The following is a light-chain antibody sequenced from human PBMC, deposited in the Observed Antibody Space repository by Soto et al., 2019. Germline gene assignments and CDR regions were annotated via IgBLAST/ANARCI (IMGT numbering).Light chain of an antibody. Sequence: EIVMTQSPATLSVSPGERATLSCRASQSVFSSLAWYQQKPGQAPRLLIYGAATRATGIPARFSGSGSGTEFTLTISSLQSEDFAVYYCQQYNDWWTFGQGTKV. V-gene: IGKV3-15*01. CDR1: QSVFSS. CDR3: QQYNDWWT. CDR2: GAA. J-gene: IGKJ1*01.